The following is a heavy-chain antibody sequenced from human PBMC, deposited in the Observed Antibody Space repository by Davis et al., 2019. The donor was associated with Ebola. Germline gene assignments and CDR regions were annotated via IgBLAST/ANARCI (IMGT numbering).Heavy chain of an antibody. CDR2: IGGASDNI. J-gene: IGHJ6*04. CDR1: GFSFSKYG. Sequence: PGGSLRLSCAASGFSFSKYGMYWFRQAPGKGLEWLSYIGGASDNINYADSVEGRFTISRDNAKDSLSLHMNGLRDDDTAVYYCARRRMGSSRGAVDVWGYGTTVSVSS. D-gene: IGHD2-2*01. V-gene: IGHV3-48*02. CDR3: ARRRMGSSRGAVDV.